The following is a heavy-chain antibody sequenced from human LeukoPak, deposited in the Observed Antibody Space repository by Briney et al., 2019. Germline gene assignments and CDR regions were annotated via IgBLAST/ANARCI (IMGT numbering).Heavy chain of an antibody. CDR2: MNPNSGNT. V-gene: IGHV1-8*01. CDR3: ARGRYSYPNYYYYGMDV. D-gene: IGHD2-15*01. J-gene: IGHJ6*02. Sequence: ASVKVSCKASGYTFTSYDINWVRQATGQGLEWMGWMNPNSGNTGYAHKFQGRVTMTRNTSISTAYMELSSLRSEDTAVYYCARGRYSYPNYYYYGMDVWGQGTTVTVSS. CDR1: GYTFTSYD.